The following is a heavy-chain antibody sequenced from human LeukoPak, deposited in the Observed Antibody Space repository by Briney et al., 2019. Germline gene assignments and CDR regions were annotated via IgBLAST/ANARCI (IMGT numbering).Heavy chain of an antibody. V-gene: IGHV3-23*01. CDR2: INTSGCNT. CDR3: SKGLAPTGTTHTAAGY. Sequence: GGSLRLSFLVSGWTLRPYAMSWVRPAPGRGLDGVCSINTSGCNTYYANSVKGRFTISRDNSKNTLYLQMTSLRAEDSGVYYCSKGLAPTGTTHTAAGYWGQGTLVTVSS. J-gene: IGHJ4*02. CDR1: GWTLRPYA. D-gene: IGHD1-1*01.